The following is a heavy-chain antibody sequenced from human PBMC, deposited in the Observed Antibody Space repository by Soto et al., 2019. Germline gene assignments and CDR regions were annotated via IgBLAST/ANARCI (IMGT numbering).Heavy chain of an antibody. J-gene: IGHJ6*02. D-gene: IGHD6-19*01. V-gene: IGHV3-23*01. CDR1: GFTFSNIA. Sequence: XGSLRLSCAASGFTFSNIAMSWVRQAPGKGLEWVSAVSGSGAGSYYADSVKGRFTISRDNSKNTLYLQMNSLRAEDTAVYYCAKDDHELIKQSMSGWGNYNHGMDVWGQGTTVTVSS. CDR3: AKDDHELIKQSMSGWGNYNHGMDV. CDR2: VSGSGAGS.